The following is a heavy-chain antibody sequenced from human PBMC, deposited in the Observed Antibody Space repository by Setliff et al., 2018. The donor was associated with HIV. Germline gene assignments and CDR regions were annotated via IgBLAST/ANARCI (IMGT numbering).Heavy chain of an antibody. D-gene: IGHD2-15*01. CDR2: IKQDGSEK. CDR1: GFTFSSYW. CDR3: VKRRGGSCYSAMAV. V-gene: IGHV3-7*03. Sequence: GGSLRLSCAVSGFTFSSYWMSWVRQAPGKGLEWVANIKQDGSEKYYVDSVKGRFTISRDFSKSTLFLQMNSLRAEDSAIYYCVKRRGGSCYSAMAVWGQGTTVTVSS. J-gene: IGHJ6*02.